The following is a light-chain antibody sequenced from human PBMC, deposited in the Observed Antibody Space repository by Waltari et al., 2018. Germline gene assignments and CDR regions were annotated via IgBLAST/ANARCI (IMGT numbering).Light chain of an antibody. CDR1: NSDIGVYPY. CDR3: SSYTLTTSV. J-gene: IGLJ2*01. CDR2: DVY. V-gene: IGLV2-14*03. Sequence: QFALTQPASVSGSPGQSITISCSGANSDIGVYPYVSWYQQHPGKAPKLLIYDVYYRPSGVSLRFSGSKSGNTSSLTISGLQPEDEADYYCSSYTLTTSVFGGGTKVTVL.